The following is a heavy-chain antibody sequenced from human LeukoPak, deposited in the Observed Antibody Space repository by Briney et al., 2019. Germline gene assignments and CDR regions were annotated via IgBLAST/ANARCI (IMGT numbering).Heavy chain of an antibody. D-gene: IGHD2-2*01. Sequence: GSSVKVSCKAPGGTFSSYTISWVRQAPGQGLEWMGRIIPILGIANYAQKFQGRVTITADKSTSTAYMELSSLRSEDTAVYYCARDYCSSTSCPRRYYYYGMDVWGQGTTVTVSS. CDR1: GGTFSSYT. J-gene: IGHJ6*02. V-gene: IGHV1-69*04. CDR3: ARDYCSSTSCPRRYYYYGMDV. CDR2: IIPILGIA.